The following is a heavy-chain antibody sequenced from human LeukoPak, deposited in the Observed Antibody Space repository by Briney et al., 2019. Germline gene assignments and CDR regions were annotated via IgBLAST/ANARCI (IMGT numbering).Heavy chain of an antibody. D-gene: IGHD5-12*01. V-gene: IGHV3-21*01. J-gene: IGHJ6*03. CDR2: TDNSGSFI. CDR3: ARGLRGRYYYYMDV. Sequence: PGGSLRLSCVASGFTFSSHSMNWVRQASGKGLEWVSATDNSGSFIVYADSVKGRFTISRDNAKNSLYLQMNSLRAEDTAVYYCARGLRGRYYYYMDVWGKGTTVTVSS. CDR1: GFTFSSHS.